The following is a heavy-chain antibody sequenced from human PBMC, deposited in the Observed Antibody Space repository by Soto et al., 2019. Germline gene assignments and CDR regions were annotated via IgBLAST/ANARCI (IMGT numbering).Heavy chain of an antibody. CDR3: ARVSYYDFVCGGYPSQRYFEY. J-gene: IGHJ4*02. CDR2: ISGYNGNT. CDR1: GYTFTTYG. D-gene: IGHD3-16*02. Sequence: QVQLVQSGAEVKKPGASVKVSCTASGYTFTTYGISWLRQAPGQGLEWMGWISGYNGNTNYAQKFQGRVTMTTDTSTSPAYKELRSVRSDGTAVYYCARVSYYDFVCGGYPSQRYFEYWGQGTLVTVSS. V-gene: IGHV1-18*01.